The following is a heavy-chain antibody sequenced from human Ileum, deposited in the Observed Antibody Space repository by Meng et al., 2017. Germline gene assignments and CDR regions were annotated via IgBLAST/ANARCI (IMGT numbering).Heavy chain of an antibody. CDR2: INHSGST. CDR1: GGSFSGYY. V-gene: IGHV4-34*01. J-gene: IGHJ5*02. Sequence: GVGMVRPSGALSLAGGGYGGSFSGYYWSWIRQPPGKGLEWIGEINHSGSTNYNPSLKSRVTISVDTSKNQFSLKLSSVTAADTAVYYCARGGPWFDPWGQGTLVTVSS. CDR3: ARGGPWFDP.